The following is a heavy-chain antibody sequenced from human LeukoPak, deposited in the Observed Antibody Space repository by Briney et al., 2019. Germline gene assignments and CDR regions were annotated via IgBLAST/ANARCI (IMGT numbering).Heavy chain of an antibody. Sequence: ASVKVSCKXAGYTFTGYYMFWVRQAPRRGLEWMGRINPNSGGTNYAQKFQGRVTMTRDTSISTAYMELSRLRSDDTAVYYCARGYCSGGSCYSVENWFDPWGQGTLVTVSS. J-gene: IGHJ5*02. CDR3: ARGYCSGGSCYSVENWFDP. D-gene: IGHD2-15*01. CDR2: INPNSGGT. CDR1: GYTFTGYY. V-gene: IGHV1-2*06.